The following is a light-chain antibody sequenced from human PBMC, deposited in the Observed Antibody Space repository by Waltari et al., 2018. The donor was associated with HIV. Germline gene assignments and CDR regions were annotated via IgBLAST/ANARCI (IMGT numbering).Light chain of an antibody. V-gene: IGKV3-11*01. CDR3: QQRNNWPPSVT. J-gene: IGKJ4*01. CDR1: QSVSSY. Sequence: EIVLTQSPGTLSLSPGEGATLSCRASQSVSSYVAWYQHKPGQAPRILIYDASKRATGIPARLSGSGSGTYFTLTISSLEPEDFAVYYCQQRNNWPPSVTFGGGTRVEI. CDR2: DAS.